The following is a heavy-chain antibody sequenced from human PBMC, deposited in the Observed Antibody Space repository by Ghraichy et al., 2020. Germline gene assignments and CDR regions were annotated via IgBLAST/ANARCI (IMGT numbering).Heavy chain of an antibody. CDR1: GGSISSYY. D-gene: IGHD6-19*01. J-gene: IGHJ4*02. CDR2: IYYSGST. Sequence: SETLSLTCTVSGGSISSYYWSWIRQPPGKGLEWIGYIYYSGSTNYNPSLKSRVTISVDTSKNQFSLKLSSVTAADTAVYYCARDRHGSRGWYDYWGQGTLVTVSS. V-gene: IGHV4-59*01. CDR3: ARDRHGSRGWYDY.